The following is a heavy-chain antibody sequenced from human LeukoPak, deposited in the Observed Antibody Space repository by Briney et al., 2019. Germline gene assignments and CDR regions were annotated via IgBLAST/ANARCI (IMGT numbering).Heavy chain of an antibody. CDR2: IYITGST. D-gene: IGHD1-26*01. J-gene: IGHJ3*01. CDR3: ARVRIGETSYDASDV. CDR1: GGSISSYY. Sequence: NPSETLSLTCTVSGGSISSYYWTWIRQPPGNGLEWIGDIYITGSTNYNPYLKRRVTMSVDTSKNQFSLRLSSVTAADTAVYYCARVRIGETSYDASDVWGLGTMVTVSS. V-gene: IGHV4-59*13.